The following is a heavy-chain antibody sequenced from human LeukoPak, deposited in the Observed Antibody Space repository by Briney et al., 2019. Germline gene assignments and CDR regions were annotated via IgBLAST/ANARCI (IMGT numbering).Heavy chain of an antibody. J-gene: IGHJ4*02. CDR1: GGSISSSSYY. D-gene: IGHD1-26*01. Sequence: SETLSLTCTVSGGSISSSSYYWGWIRQPPGKGLEWIGSIYYSGSTYYNPSLKSRVTISVDTSKNQFSLKLSSVTAADTAVYYCARDGGIVGATRIFDYWGQETLVTVSS. V-gene: IGHV4-39*07. CDR2: IYYSGST. CDR3: ARDGGIVGATRIFDY.